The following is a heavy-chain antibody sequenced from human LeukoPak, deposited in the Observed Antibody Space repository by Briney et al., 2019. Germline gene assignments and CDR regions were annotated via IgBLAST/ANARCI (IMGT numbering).Heavy chain of an antibody. V-gene: IGHV3-21*01. CDR1: AFTFSSYS. CDR2: ISSSSSYI. J-gene: IGHJ5*02. CDR3: ARVGYSSGWYGWFDP. Sequence: GGTLRLSCAASAFTFSSYSMNWVRHAPAKGLEWVSSISSSSSYIYYADSVKGRFTISRDNAKNSLFLQMNSLRAEDTAVYYCARVGYSSGWYGWFDPWGQGTLVTVSS. D-gene: IGHD6-19*01.